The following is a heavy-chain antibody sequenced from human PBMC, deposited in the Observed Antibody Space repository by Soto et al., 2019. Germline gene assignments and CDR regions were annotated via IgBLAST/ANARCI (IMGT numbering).Heavy chain of an antibody. CDR3: AIGWSGSRVGFDP. D-gene: IGHD3-3*01. V-gene: IGHV4-31*03. J-gene: IGHJ5*02. CDR2: IYYSGST. Sequence: QVQLQESGPGLVKPSQTLSLTSPVAGGSISSGDYYWSWIRQHPGKGLEWIGYIYYSGSTYYNPSLKSRGTISVDTSKNQFSLKLSSVTAADTAVSYCAIGWSGSRVGFDPWGQGTLVTVSS. CDR1: GGSISSGDYY.